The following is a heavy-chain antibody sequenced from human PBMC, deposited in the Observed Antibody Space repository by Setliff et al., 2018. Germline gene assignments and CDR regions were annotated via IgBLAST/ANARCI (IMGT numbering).Heavy chain of an antibody. CDR1: GFTFSTYW. CDR2: INGDGTNT. Sequence: GSLRLSCAASGFTFSTYWMHWVRQAPGKGLVWVSRINGDGTNTNYADSVKDRFTISRDNSKYTVYLQMNSLRAEDTAVYYCASIGVRGVRVDIWGQGTMVTVSS. D-gene: IGHD3-10*01. V-gene: IGHV3-74*01. J-gene: IGHJ3*02. CDR3: ASIGVRGVRVDI.